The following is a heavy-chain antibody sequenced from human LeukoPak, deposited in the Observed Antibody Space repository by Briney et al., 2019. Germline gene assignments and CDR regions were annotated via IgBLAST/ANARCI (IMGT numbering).Heavy chain of an antibody. D-gene: IGHD3-22*01. CDR1: GFTFDDYA. CDR2: INWHSGLT. J-gene: IGHJ4*02. Sequence: GGSMRLACAAYGFTFDDYAMHWDRQAPGKGLEWVSGINWHSGLTAYADSVKGSFTHSRDKSKNTLFLQMNSLRVEDTTFYFCAKDGATSYYDSRACDSWGQGTLVSVSS. CDR3: AKDGATSYYDSRACDS. V-gene: IGHV3-9*01.